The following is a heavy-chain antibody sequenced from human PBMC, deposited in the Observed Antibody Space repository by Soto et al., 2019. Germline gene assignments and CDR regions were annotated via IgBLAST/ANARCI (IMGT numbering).Heavy chain of an antibody. CDR2: IYHTGST. Sequence: PSETLSLSYAGYGGSFSGYYWSGSRQPPGKGLEWIGEIYHTGSTNYNPSLESRVTVSVDTSKNQFSLKLTSVTAADTAVYYCARVPDRWGQGTLVTVSS. CDR1: GGSFSGYY. J-gene: IGHJ5*02. D-gene: IGHD2-2*01. CDR3: ARVPDR. V-gene: IGHV4-34*01.